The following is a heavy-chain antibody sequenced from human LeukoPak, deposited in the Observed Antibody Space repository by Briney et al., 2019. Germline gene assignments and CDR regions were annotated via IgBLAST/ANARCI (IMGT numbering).Heavy chain of an antibody. Sequence: GGSLRLSCAASGFTVSSNYMSWVRQAPGKGLEWVSAISGSGGSTYYADSVKGRFTISRDNSKNTLYLQMNSLRAEDTAVYYCAKELSVVVVAATLDYWGQGTLVTVSS. J-gene: IGHJ4*02. D-gene: IGHD2-15*01. CDR3: AKELSVVVVAATLDY. CDR1: GFTVSSNY. V-gene: IGHV3-23*01. CDR2: ISGSGGST.